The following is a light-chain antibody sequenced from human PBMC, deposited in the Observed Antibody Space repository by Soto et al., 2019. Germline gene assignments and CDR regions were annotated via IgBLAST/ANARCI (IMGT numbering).Light chain of an antibody. J-gene: IGLJ3*02. CDR2: EVS. Sequence: QSALTQPPSASGSPGQSVTISCTGTSSDVGGCNYVSWYQQHPGKAPKLMIYEVSKRPSGVPDRFSGSKSGNTASLTVSGLQAEDEADYYCTSYAGDTSLGVLGGGTQLTVL. CDR3: TSYAGDTSLGV. CDR1: SSDVGGCNY. V-gene: IGLV2-8*01.